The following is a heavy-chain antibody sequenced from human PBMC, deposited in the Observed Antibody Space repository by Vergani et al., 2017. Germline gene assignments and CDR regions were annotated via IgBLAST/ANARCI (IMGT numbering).Heavy chain of an antibody. CDR1: GGSISSYY. CDR2: IYYSGST. D-gene: IGHD4-17*01. J-gene: IGHJ3*02. Sequence: QVQLQESGPGLVKPSETLSLTCTVSGGSISSYYWSWIRQPPGKGLEWIGYIYYSGSTNYNPSLKSRVTISVDTSKNQFSLKLSSVTAADTAVYYCAGVQGDYDAFDIWGQGTMVTVSS. CDR3: AGVQGDYDAFDI. V-gene: IGHV4-59*01.